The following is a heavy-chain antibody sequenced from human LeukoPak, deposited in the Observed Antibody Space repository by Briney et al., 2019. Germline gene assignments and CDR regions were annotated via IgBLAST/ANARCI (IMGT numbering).Heavy chain of an antibody. J-gene: IGHJ4*02. V-gene: IGHV3-7*01. CDR2: IKQDGSEK. CDR1: GFTFSSYW. CDR3: ARDSGITIFGVVTAPGY. Sequence: GGSLRLSCAASGFTFSSYWMSWVRQAPGKGLEWVANIKQDGSEKYYVDSVKGRFTISRDNAKNSLYLQMNSLRAEDTAVYYCARDSGITIFGVVTAPGYWGQGTLVTVSS. D-gene: IGHD3-3*01.